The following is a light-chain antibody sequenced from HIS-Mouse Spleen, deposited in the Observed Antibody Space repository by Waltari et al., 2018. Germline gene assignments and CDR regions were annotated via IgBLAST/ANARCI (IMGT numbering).Light chain of an antibody. Sequence: QSALTQPRSVSGSPGQSVTISCTGTSSDVGGYNYVSWYQQHPGKAPKLMIYDVSKRPSGVPDRFSGSKSGNTASLTISGLQAGDAADYYCCSYAGSYTWVFGGGTKLTVL. J-gene: IGLJ3*02. CDR3: CSYAGSYTWV. CDR2: DVS. V-gene: IGLV2-11*01. CDR1: SSDVGGYNY.